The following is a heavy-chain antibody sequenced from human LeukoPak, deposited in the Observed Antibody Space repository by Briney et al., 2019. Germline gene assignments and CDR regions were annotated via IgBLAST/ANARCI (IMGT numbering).Heavy chain of an antibody. CDR1: AYSISSGYY. Sequence: SETLSLTCTVSAYSISSGYYWGWSRQPPGKGLEWSGEINHSGSTNYNPSLKSRVTISVDTSKNQFSLKLSSVTAADTAVYYCARLLPRYGSGSPCDYWGQGTLVTVSS. D-gene: IGHD3-10*01. CDR2: INHSGST. CDR3: ARLLPRYGSGSPCDY. V-gene: IGHV4-38-2*02. J-gene: IGHJ4*02.